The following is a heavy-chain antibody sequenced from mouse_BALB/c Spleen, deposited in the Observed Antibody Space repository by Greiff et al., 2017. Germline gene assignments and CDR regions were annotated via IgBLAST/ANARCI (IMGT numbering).Heavy chain of an antibody. J-gene: IGHJ2*01. V-gene: IGHV1-5*01. D-gene: IGHD2-14*01. CDR3: TRRAAYYRYDGYFDY. CDR2: IYPGNSDT. Sequence: VHVKQSGTVLARPGASVKMSCKASGYTFTGYWMHWVKQRPGQGLEWIGAIYPGNSDTSYNQKFKGKAKLTAVTSTSTAYMELSSLTNEDSAVYYCTRRAAYYRYDGYFDYWGQGTTLTVSS. CDR1: GYTFTGYW.